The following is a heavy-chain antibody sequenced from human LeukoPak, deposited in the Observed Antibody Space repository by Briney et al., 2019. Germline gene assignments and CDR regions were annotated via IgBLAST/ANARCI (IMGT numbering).Heavy chain of an antibody. D-gene: IGHD4-17*01. J-gene: IGHJ4*02. Sequence: GSLRLSCAASGFIFSSYGMHWVRQAPGKGLEWVAVISYDGNNKYYADSVKGRFTISRDNSKNTLYLQMNSLRVEDTAVYYCAKALDGDYYWGQGTLVTVSS. CDR3: AKALDGDYY. V-gene: IGHV3-30*18. CDR2: ISYDGNNK. CDR1: GFIFSSYG.